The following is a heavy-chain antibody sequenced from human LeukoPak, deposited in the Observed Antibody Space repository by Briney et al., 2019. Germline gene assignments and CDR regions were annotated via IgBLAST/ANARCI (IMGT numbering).Heavy chain of an antibody. CDR1: GFTVSSNY. CDR3: ATTYYYYSSGYFGY. CDR2: IYGGGAT. J-gene: IGHJ4*02. V-gene: IGHV3-66*01. Sequence: PGGSLRLSCAVSGFTVSSNYMSWVRQPPGEGLEWVSVIYGGGATYYADSVRGRFTISRDDSRNTLYLQMNSLRAEDTAVYYCATTYYYYSSGYFGYWGQGTLVTVSS. D-gene: IGHD3-22*01.